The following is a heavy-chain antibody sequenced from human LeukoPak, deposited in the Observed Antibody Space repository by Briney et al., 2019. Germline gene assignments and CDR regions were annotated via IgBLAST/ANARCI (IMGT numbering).Heavy chain of an antibody. J-gene: IGHJ3*02. Sequence: KASQTLSLTCTVSGGSISSGGYYWSWIRQHPGKGLEWIGYIYYSGSTYYNPSLKSRVTISVDTSKNQFSLKLSSVTAADTAVYYCARAPPYDYVWGSYPSDAFDIWGQGTMVTVSS. CDR2: IYYSGST. D-gene: IGHD3-16*01. V-gene: IGHV4-31*03. CDR3: ARAPPYDYVWGSYPSDAFDI. CDR1: GGSISSGGYY.